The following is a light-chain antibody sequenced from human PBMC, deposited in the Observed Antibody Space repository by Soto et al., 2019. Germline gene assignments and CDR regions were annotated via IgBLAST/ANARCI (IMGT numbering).Light chain of an antibody. CDR2: TNN. CDR3: ASWDDSLSGYV. Sequence: QSVLTQPPSASGTPGQRVTISCSGGSSNIGSDTVNWYQHLPGTAPKLLIYTNNQRPSGVPDRFSGSKSGTSASLTISGLQSEDEAEYYCASWDDSLSGYVFGTGTKVTVL. J-gene: IGLJ1*01. CDR1: SSNIGSDT. V-gene: IGLV1-44*01.